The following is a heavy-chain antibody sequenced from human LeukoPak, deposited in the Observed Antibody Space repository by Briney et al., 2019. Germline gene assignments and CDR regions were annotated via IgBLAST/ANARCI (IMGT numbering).Heavy chain of an antibody. CDR3: ARVPSYASKWYFDY. CDR2: IYYSGST. D-gene: IGHD2-2*01. J-gene: IGHJ4*02. Sequence: PSETLSLTCTVSGGSINNYYWSWIRQPPGKGLEWIGYIYYSGSTNYNPSLKSRVTIPVDTSKNQFSRKLSSVTAADTAVYYCARVPSYASKWYFDYWGQGTLVTVSS. CDR1: GGSINNYY. V-gene: IGHV4-59*01.